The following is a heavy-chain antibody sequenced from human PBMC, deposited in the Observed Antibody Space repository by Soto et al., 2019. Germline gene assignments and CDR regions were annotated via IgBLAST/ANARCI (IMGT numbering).Heavy chain of an antibody. Sequence: PLASVKVSCKASGFTFTSSAVQWVRQARGQRLEWIGWIVVGSGNTNYAQKFQERVTITRDMSTSTAYMELSSLRSEDTAVYYCAAVGHRYGMDVWGQGTTVTVSS. CDR3: AAVGHRYGMDV. CDR2: IVVGSGNT. CDR1: GFTFTSSA. V-gene: IGHV1-58*01. J-gene: IGHJ6*02.